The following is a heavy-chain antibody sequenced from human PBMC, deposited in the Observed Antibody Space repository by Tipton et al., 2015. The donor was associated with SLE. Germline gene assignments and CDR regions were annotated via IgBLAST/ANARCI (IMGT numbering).Heavy chain of an antibody. CDR2: IYHTGST. CDR3: ARSIVVVPVFDS. V-gene: IGHV4-31*03. D-gene: IGHD2-2*01. Sequence: TLSLTCTVSGGSISRIGYYWSWIRQHPGKGLEWIGYIYHTGSTYYNPSLESRLTISIDTSKNQFSLRLTSMTAADTAVYYCARSIVVVPVFDSWGQGTLVTVSS. CDR1: GGSISRIGYY. J-gene: IGHJ4*02.